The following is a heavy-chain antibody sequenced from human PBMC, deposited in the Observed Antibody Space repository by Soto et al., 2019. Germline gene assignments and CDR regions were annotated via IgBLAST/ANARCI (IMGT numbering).Heavy chain of an antibody. CDR1: GGSISSGGYY. CDR3: ARGAVVPAAIGVNWFDP. V-gene: IGHV4-31*03. D-gene: IGHD2-2*01. Sequence: PSETLSLTCTVSGGSISSGGYYWSWIRQHPGKGLEWIGYIYYSGSTYYNPSLKSRVTISVDTSKNQLSLKLSSVTAADTAVYYCARGAVVPAAIGVNWFDPWGQGTLVTVSS. CDR2: IYYSGST. J-gene: IGHJ5*02.